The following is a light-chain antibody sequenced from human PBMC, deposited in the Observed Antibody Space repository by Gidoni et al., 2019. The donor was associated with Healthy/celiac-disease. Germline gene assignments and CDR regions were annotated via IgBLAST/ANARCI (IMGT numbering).Light chain of an antibody. V-gene: IGLV2-14*01. CDR2: EVS. Sequence: QSALTQPASVSGSPGQSIPISCTGTSSDVGGYNYVSWYQQHPGKAPKLMIYEVSNRPSGVPDRFSGSKSGNTASLTISGLQAEDEADYYCSSYTSSSTRGVFGTGTKVTVL. CDR3: SSYTSSSTRGV. J-gene: IGLJ1*01. CDR1: SSDVGGYNY.